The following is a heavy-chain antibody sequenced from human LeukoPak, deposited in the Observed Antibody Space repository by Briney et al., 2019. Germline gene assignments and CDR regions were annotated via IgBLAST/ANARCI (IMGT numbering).Heavy chain of an antibody. CDR3: ARGYDSSGSWFDP. V-gene: IGHV1-69*13. Sequence: SVKVSCTASGGTFSSYAISWVRQAPGQGLEWMGGIIPIFGTANYAQKFQGRVTVTADESTSTAYMELSSLRSEDMAVYYCARGYDSSGSWFDPWGQGTLVTVSS. D-gene: IGHD3-22*01. J-gene: IGHJ5*02. CDR2: IIPIFGTA. CDR1: GGTFSSYA.